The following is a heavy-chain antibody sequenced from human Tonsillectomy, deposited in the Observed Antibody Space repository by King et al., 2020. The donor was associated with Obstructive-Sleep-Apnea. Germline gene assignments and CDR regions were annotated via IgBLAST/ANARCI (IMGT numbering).Heavy chain of an antibody. V-gene: IGHV3-48*01. CDR3: ARVNVVRYSGYDASDY. Sequence: VQLVESGGGLVQPGGSLRLSCAASGFTFRSYSMNWVRQAPGKGLEWVSYISSSSSTIYYADSVKGRFTISRDNAKNSLYLQMNSLRAEDTAVYYCARVNVVRYSGYDASDYWGQGTLVTVSS. CDR2: ISSSSSTI. D-gene: IGHD5-12*01. CDR1: GFTFRSYS. J-gene: IGHJ4*02.